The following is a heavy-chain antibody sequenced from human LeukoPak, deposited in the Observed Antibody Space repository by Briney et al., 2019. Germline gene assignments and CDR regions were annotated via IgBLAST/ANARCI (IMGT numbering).Heavy chain of an antibody. CDR3: ARGGTGAFDY. D-gene: IGHD2-8*02. CDR1: GFTFRTYE. Sequence: PGGSLRLSCAASGFTFRTYEMNWVRQAPGKGLEWVSYINTGTTIYYADSVKGRFTISRDNAKNLLFLQMNSLRVEDTALYYCARGGTGAFDYWGQGILVTVSS. CDR2: INTGTTI. V-gene: IGHV3-48*03. J-gene: IGHJ4*02.